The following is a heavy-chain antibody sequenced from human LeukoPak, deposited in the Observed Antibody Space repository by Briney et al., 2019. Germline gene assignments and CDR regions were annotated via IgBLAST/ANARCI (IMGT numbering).Heavy chain of an antibody. J-gene: IGHJ4*02. V-gene: IGHV4-59*10. CDR1: GFTFSDYY. Sequence: GSLRLSCAASGFTFSDYYWSWIRQPAGKGLEWIGRICPSGITNYNPSLKSRVTMSIDTSKNQFSLELNSVTAADTAVYYCARGRLSIVVVTAIKVPFFPYWGQGTLVTVSS. CDR2: ICPSGIT. D-gene: IGHD2-21*02. CDR3: ARGRLSIVVVTAIKVPFFPY.